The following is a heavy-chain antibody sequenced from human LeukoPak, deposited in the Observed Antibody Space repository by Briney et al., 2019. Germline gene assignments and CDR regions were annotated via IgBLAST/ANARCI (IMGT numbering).Heavy chain of an antibody. D-gene: IGHD1-26*01. CDR2: LHNDAQTS. CDR1: GFTFSGYA. V-gene: IGHV3-23*03. CDR3: AKGEGGTYFNYCFDY. Sequence: PGGSLRLSCTASGFTFSGYAMTWVRQAPGKGLEWVSILHNDAQTSYYADSVKGRFTVSRDNSKNTLYLEMNSLTVEDTAVYYCAKGEGGTYFNYCFDYWGQGTLVTVSS. J-gene: IGHJ4*02.